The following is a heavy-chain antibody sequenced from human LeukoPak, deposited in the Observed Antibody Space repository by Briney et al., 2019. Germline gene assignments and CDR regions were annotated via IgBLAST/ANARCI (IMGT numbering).Heavy chain of an antibody. CDR2: ISYDGSNK. V-gene: IGHV3-30-3*01. Sequence: GRSLRLSCAASGFTFSCYAMHWVRQAPGKGLEWVAVISYDGSNKYYADSVKGRFTISKDNSKNTLYLQMNSLRAEDTAVYYCARVPYYDFWSGYYTTPYYYYGMDVWGQGTTVTVSS. CDR3: ARVPYYDFWSGYYTTPYYYYGMDV. CDR1: GFTFSCYA. J-gene: IGHJ6*02. D-gene: IGHD3-3*01.